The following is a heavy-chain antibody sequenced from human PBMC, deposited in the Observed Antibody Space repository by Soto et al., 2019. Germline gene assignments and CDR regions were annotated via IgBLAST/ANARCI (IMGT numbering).Heavy chain of an antibody. CDR3: AKDPRSLSYYDFWSGSNWFDP. V-gene: IGHV3-23*01. Sequence: PGGSLRLSCAASGFTFSSYAMSWVRQAPGKGLEWVSAISGSGGSTYFADSVKGRFTISRDNSKNTLYLQMNSLRAEDTAVYYCAKDPRSLSYYDFWSGSNWFDPWGQGTLVTVSS. J-gene: IGHJ5*02. CDR2: ISGSGGST. D-gene: IGHD3-3*01. CDR1: GFTFSSYA.